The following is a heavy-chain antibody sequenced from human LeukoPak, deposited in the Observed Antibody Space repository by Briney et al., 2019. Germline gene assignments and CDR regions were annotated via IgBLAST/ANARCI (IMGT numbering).Heavy chain of an antibody. Sequence: GGSLRLSCAASGFTFSSYSMNWVRQAPGKGLEWVSYISSSSSTVYYADSVKGRFTISRDNAKNSLYLQMNSLRAEDTAVYYCARGGYQLLGPTDYWGQGTLVTVSS. J-gene: IGHJ4*02. V-gene: IGHV3-48*04. CDR1: GFTFSSYS. CDR3: ARGGYQLLGPTDY. CDR2: ISSSSSTV. D-gene: IGHD2-2*01.